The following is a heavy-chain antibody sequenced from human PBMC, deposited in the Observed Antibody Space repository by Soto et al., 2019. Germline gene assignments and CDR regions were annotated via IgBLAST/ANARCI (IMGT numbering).Heavy chain of an antibody. Sequence: SVKVSCKASGGTFSSYAISWVRQAPGQGLEWMGGIIPIFGTANYAQKFQGRVTITADESTSTAYMELSSLRSEDTAVYYCARDLSYYASSGYHDHNWFDPWG. D-gene: IGHD3-22*01. CDR2: IIPIFGTA. V-gene: IGHV1-69*13. CDR3: ARDLSYYASSGYHDHNWFDP. J-gene: IGHJ5*02. CDR1: GGTFSSYA.